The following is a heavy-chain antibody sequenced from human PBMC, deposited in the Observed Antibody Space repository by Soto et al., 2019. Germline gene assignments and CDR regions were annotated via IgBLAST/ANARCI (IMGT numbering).Heavy chain of an antibody. Sequence: QVQLVQSGAEVKKPGASVKVSCKASGYTFTSYGISWVRQAPGQGLEWMGWISAYNGNTNYAQKLQGRVTMTTDTATSTAYMELRSLRSDDTAVYYCAREKVGYCSSTSCFYYYYYGMDVWGQGTTVTGSS. V-gene: IGHV1-18*01. D-gene: IGHD2-2*01. J-gene: IGHJ6*02. CDR2: ISAYNGNT. CDR1: GYTFTSYG. CDR3: AREKVGYCSSTSCFYYYYYGMDV.